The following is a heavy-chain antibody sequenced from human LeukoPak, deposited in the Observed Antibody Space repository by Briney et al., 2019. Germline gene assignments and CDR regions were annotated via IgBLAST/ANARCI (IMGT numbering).Heavy chain of an antibody. Sequence: PGASVKVSCKASGYTFTSYYMHWLRQAPGQGLEWMGIINPSGGSTSYAQKFQGRATMTRDMSTSTVYMELSSLRSEDTAVYYCAREAGWLQSAHYFDYWGQGTLVTVSS. D-gene: IGHD5-24*01. CDR2: INPSGGST. V-gene: IGHV1-46*01. CDR1: GYTFTSYY. CDR3: AREAGWLQSAHYFDY. J-gene: IGHJ4*02.